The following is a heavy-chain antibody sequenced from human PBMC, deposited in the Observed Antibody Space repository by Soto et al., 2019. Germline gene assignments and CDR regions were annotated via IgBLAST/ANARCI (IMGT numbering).Heavy chain of an antibody. CDR3: ARGNFYGMDV. J-gene: IGHJ6*02. Sequence: GGSLRLSCAASGFTFYTYWIHWVRQTPGKGLVWVSCINGDGSTTDYADSVKGRFTISRDNAKKTVYLQMNTLRAEDTAVYYCARGNFYGMDVWGQGTTVTVSS. CDR2: INGDGSTT. V-gene: IGHV3-74*01. CDR1: GFTFYTYW.